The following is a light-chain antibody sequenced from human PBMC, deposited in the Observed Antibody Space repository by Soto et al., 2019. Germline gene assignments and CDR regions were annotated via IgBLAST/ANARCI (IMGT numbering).Light chain of an antibody. CDR3: CSGSTTFHV. Sequence: QSVLTQAASVSGSPGQSITISCTGTSSDIGSYDLVSWYQQHADKVPKLIIYEVRKRPSGVSNRFSGSKSGNTASLTISGLQAEDEADYYCCSGSTTFHVFGTGTKVTVL. CDR2: EVR. V-gene: IGLV2-23*02. CDR1: SSDIGSYDL. J-gene: IGLJ1*01.